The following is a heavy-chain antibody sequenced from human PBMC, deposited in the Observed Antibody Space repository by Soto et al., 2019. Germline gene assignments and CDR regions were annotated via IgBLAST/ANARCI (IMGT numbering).Heavy chain of an antibody. CDR2: TYYRSRFFS. CDR3: VRDRYSSSGWFDP. CDR1: GDSVSSYSAA. V-gene: IGHV6-1*01. J-gene: IGHJ5*02. Sequence: CAISGDSVSSYSAAWNWIRQSPSGGLEWLGRTYYRSRFFSDYAESVKSRIIINPDTSKNQFSLQLKSVTPEDTAVYYCVRDRYSSSGWFDPWGQGTPVTVS. D-gene: IGHD3-10*01.